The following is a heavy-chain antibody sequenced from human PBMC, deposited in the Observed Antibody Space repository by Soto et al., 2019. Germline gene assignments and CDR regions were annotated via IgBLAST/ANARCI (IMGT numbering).Heavy chain of an antibody. Sequence: ASVKVSCKASGYTFTSYAMHWVRQAPGQRLEWMGWINAGNGNTKYSQKFQGRVTITRDTSASTAYMELSSLRSEDTAVYYCARGYCSGGSCYGTLDYWGQGTLVTVS. J-gene: IGHJ4*02. D-gene: IGHD2-15*01. CDR3: ARGYCSGGSCYGTLDY. CDR2: INAGNGNT. V-gene: IGHV1-3*01. CDR1: GYTFTSYA.